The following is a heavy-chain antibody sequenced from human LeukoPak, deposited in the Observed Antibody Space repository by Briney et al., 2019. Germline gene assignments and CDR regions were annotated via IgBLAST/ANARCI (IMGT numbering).Heavy chain of an antibody. CDR2: ISGSGGST. CDR1: XXTFSSYA. J-gene: IGHJ5*02. CDR3: AKDRSWDSSGYYYARVYNWFDP. D-gene: IGHD3-22*01. Sequence: PGGSLRLSCAAXXXTFSSYAMSWVRQAPGKGLEWVSAISGSGGSTYYADSVKGRFTISRDNSKNTLYLQMNSLRAEDTAVYYCAKDRSWDSSGYYYARVYNWFDPWGQGTLVTVSS. V-gene: IGHV3-23*01.